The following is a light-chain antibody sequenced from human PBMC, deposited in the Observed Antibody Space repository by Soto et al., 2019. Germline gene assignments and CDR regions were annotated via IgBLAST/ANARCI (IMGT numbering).Light chain of an antibody. CDR1: MRDIGAYNL. J-gene: IGLJ2*01. CDR2: EVR. Sequence: QSVLTQPASVSGSPGQSITIFCAGTMRDIGAYNLVSWYQQHPGRAPQLIIYEVRNRPSGSSFRFSGSKSGNTASLTISGLQAEDGGDYYCSPFTPRSILIFGGGTKLTAL. V-gene: IGLV2-14*01. CDR3: SPFTPRSILI.